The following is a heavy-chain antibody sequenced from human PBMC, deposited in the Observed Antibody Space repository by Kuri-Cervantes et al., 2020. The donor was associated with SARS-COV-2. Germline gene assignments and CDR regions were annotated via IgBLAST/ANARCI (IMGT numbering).Heavy chain of an antibody. D-gene: IGHD3-3*01. J-gene: IGHJ4*02. CDR1: GGSISSSSYY. CDR3: AREEDFSVDC. V-gene: IGHV4-39*02. CDR2: IYYSRST. Sequence: GSLRLSCTVSGGSISSSSYYWGWIRQPPGKGLEWIGSIYYSRSTYYNPSLKSRVTISVDTSKNQFSLKLSSVTAADTAVYYCAREEDFSVDCWGQGTLVTVSS.